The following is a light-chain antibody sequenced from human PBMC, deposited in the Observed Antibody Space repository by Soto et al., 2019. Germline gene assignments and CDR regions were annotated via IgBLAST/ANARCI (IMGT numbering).Light chain of an antibody. CDR2: EVS. Sequence: QSALTQPASVSGSPGQSITISCTGTVGLVSWYQQHPGKVPKLIIYEVSNRPSGVSNRFSGSKSGNTASLTISELQAEDEADYYCSSYTSRSTPVFGGGTQLTVL. CDR1: VGL. CDR3: SSYTSRSTPV. J-gene: IGLJ2*01. V-gene: IGLV2-14*01.